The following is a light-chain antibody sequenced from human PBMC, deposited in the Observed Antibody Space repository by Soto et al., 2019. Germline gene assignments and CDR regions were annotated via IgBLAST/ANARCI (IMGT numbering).Light chain of an antibody. Sequence: QSVLTQPASVSGSPGQSITISCTGTSSDVGGYNYVSWYQQHPGKAPKLMIYEVSNRPSGVSSRFSGSKSGNTASLTISGLQAEDEADYYCSSYTGGSTLFVFGAGTKVTVL. CDR3: SSYTGGSTLFV. CDR1: SSDVGGYNY. CDR2: EVS. V-gene: IGLV2-14*01. J-gene: IGLJ1*01.